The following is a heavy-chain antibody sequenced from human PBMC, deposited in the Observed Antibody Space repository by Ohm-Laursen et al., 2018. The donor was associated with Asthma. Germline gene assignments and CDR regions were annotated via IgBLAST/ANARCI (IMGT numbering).Heavy chain of an antibody. CDR1: GYTFSRYS. Sequence: SLRLSCAASGYTFSRYSIHWVRQAPGKGLEWVASISTASTFIYYADSVRGRFTTSRDNARNSVYLQMNSLRAEDTALYYCARIGTEWELPGREYSLHHWGEGTLVTVSS. D-gene: IGHD1-26*01. J-gene: IGHJ1*01. CDR2: ISTASTFI. V-gene: IGHV3-21*01. CDR3: ARIGTEWELPGREYSLHH.